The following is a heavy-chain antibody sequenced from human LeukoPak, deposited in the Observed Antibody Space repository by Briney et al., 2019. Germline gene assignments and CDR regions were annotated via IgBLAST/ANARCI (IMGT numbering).Heavy chain of an antibody. D-gene: IGHD6-13*01. V-gene: IGHV3-11*01. J-gene: IGHJ4*02. CDR1: GFSVSNYY. Sequence: GGSLRLSCEASGFSVSNYYMVWVRQPPGKGLECISYIPNDDSVIYYADSVRGRLSVSRDSAKNSLSLQLNSLRAEDTAVYYCARSLSSSWKRPYYFDYWGQGTLVTVSS. CDR3: ARSLSSSWKRPYYFDY. CDR2: IPNDDSVI.